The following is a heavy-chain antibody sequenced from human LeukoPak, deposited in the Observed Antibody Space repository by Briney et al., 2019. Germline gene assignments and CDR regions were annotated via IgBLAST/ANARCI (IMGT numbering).Heavy chain of an antibody. J-gene: IGHJ5*02. V-gene: IGHV3-48*04. Sequence: GGSLRLSCAASGFTFSSYSMNWVRQAPGQGLEWVSYISSRSSTIYYADSVKGRFTISRDNAKNSLYLQMNSLRAEDTAVYYCARDPMVRGVRVNWFDPWGQGTLVTVSS. CDR1: GFTFSSYS. CDR2: ISSRSSTI. CDR3: ARDPMVRGVRVNWFDP. D-gene: IGHD3-10*01.